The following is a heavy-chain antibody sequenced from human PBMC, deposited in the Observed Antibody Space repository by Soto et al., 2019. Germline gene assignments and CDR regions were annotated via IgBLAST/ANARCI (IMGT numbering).Heavy chain of an antibody. CDR3: ARGLERRTYYYGSGSSEWYY. V-gene: IGHV4-34*01. CDR2: INHSGST. Sequence: SETLSLTCAVYGGSFSGYYWSWIRQPPGKGLEWIGEINHSGSTNYNPSLKSRVTISVDTSKNQFSLKLSSVTAADTAVYYCARGLERRTYYYGSGSSEWYYWGQGTLVTVSS. CDR1: GGSFSGYY. J-gene: IGHJ4*02. D-gene: IGHD3-10*01.